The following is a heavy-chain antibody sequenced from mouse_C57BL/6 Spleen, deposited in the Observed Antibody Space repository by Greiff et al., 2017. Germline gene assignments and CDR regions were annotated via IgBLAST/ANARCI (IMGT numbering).Heavy chain of an antibody. CDR3: ARRNCGSEAMGY. CDR2: IDPSDSYT. V-gene: IGHV1-59*01. Sequence: QVQLQQPGAELVRPGTSVKLSCKASGYTFTSYWMHWVKQRPGQGLEWIGVIDPSDSYTNYNQKFKGKATLTVDTSSSTAYMQLSSLTSGDSAVYYGARRNCGSEAMGYWGQGTSVTVAS. J-gene: IGHJ4*01. CDR1: GYTFTSYW. D-gene: IGHD1-1*01.